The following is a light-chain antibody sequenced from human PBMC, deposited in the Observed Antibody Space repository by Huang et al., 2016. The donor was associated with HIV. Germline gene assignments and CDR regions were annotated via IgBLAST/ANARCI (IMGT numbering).Light chain of an antibody. Sequence: DIHMTQSPSSLSASVGDRVTITCRASQDITNYLNWYQQKPGKAPKLLIYDASNLETGVPSMFSGGGSGTHFTFTITSLQPEDFATYYCQQYDNLPFTFGPGTKVDLE. J-gene: IGKJ3*01. CDR2: DAS. CDR3: QQYDNLPFT. CDR1: QDITNY. V-gene: IGKV1-33*01.